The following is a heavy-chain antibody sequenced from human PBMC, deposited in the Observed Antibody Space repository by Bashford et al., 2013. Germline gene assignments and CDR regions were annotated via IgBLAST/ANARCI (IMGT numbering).Heavy chain of an antibody. J-gene: IGHJ4*02. V-gene: IGHV1-18*01. Sequence: ASVKGLPARASGYTFTSYGISWVRQAPGQGLEWMGWISAYNGNTNYAQKLQGRVTMTTDTSTSTAYMELRSLRSDDTAVYYCARDGGVGATGYWGQGTPGHRSPQ. D-gene: IGHD1-26*01. CDR1: GYTFTSYG. CDR3: ARDGGVGATGY. CDR2: ISAYNGNT.